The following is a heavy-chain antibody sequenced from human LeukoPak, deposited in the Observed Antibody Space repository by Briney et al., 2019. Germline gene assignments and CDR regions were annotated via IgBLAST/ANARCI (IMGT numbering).Heavy chain of an antibody. V-gene: IGHV4-59*01. J-gene: IGHJ4*02. CDR3: ARETVIASSYDY. CDR1: RGSIRNYY. CDR2: IYYSGST. Sequence: SEALSLTCTVSRGSIRNYYWSWIRQSPGKGLEWIGYIYYSGSTNYNPSLKSRVSISVDTSKNQFSLKLTSVTPADTAVHYCARETVIASSYDYWGQGILATVSS. D-gene: IGHD4-17*01.